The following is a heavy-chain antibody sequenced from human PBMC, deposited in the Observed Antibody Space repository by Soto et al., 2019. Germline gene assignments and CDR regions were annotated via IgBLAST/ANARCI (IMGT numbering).Heavy chain of an antibody. J-gene: IGHJ4*02. Sequence: GGSLRLSCAASGFTVSSNYMSWVRQAPGKGLEWVSVIYSGGSTYYADSVKGRFTISRHNSKNTLYLQMNSLRAEDTAVYYCARDKRDLRFLEWSYYFDYWGQGTLVTVS. V-gene: IGHV3-53*04. CDR2: IYSGGST. CDR3: ARDKRDLRFLEWSYYFDY. CDR1: GFTVSSNY. D-gene: IGHD3-3*01.